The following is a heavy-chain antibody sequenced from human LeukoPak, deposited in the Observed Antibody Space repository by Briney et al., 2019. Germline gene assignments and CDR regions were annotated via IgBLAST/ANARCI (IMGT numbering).Heavy chain of an antibody. Sequence: GGSLRLSCAASGFTFNSYSMNWVRQAPGKGLEWVSSISSNSSSIYYADSVKGRFTISRDNAKNSLYLQMNSLRAEDTAVYYCARASGDIVETATMGSYWGQGTLVTVSS. CDR1: GFTFNSYS. J-gene: IGHJ4*02. CDR3: ARASGDIVETATMGSY. D-gene: IGHD5-18*01. CDR2: ISSNSSSI. V-gene: IGHV3-21*01.